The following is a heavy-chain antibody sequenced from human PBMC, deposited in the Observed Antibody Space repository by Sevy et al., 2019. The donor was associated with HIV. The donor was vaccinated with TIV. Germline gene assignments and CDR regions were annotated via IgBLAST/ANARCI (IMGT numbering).Heavy chain of an antibody. CDR1: GYTFTGYY. V-gene: IGHV1-2*02. J-gene: IGHJ4*02. Sequence: ASVKVSCQASGYTFTGYYMHWVRQAPGQGVQWMGWINPDRGGPNYPPTFQGRVTLTRDTSNNTAYMELSRLKADDTAMYYCARDHRGGYFECWGQGTLVTVSS. CDR3: ARDHRGGYFEC. D-gene: IGHD2-15*01. CDR2: INPDRGGP.